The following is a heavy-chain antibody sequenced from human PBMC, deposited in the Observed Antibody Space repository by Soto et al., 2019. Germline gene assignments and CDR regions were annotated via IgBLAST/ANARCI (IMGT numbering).Heavy chain of an antibody. CDR3: ARGTPEQWLPYFDY. D-gene: IGHD6-19*01. J-gene: IGHJ4*02. Sequence: QVQLVQSGAEEKKPGASVKVSCKASGYTFTSYAMHWVRQAPGQRLEWMGWINAGNGNTKYSQKFQGRVPITRDTSASTAYMELSSPRSEDTAVYYCARGTPEQWLPYFDYWGQGTLVTVSS. V-gene: IGHV1-3*05. CDR1: GYTFTSYA. CDR2: INAGNGNT.